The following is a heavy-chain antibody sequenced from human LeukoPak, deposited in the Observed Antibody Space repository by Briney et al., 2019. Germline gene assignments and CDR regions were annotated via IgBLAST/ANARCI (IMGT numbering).Heavy chain of an antibody. J-gene: IGHJ5*02. CDR2: INQSGST. Sequence: SETLSLTCAVYGGSFSGYYWSWMRQPPGEGLEWIGDINQSGSTTYNPSLKSRVTILVDTSKNQFSLELTSVTAADTAVYYCARDYGDSRSYNWFDPWGQGTLVTVSS. CDR1: GGSFSGYY. CDR3: ARDYGDSRSYNWFDP. D-gene: IGHD4-17*01. V-gene: IGHV4-34*01.